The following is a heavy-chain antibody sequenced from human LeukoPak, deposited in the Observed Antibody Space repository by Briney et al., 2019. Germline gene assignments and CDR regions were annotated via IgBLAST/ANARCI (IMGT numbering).Heavy chain of an antibody. CDR3: AKATGSSWDYYYYYMDV. CDR1: GFSFDDYA. D-gene: IGHD6-13*01. Sequence: GRSLRLSCAASGFSFDDYAMHWVRQTPGKGLEWVSSISWNSDNIAYADSVKGRFTISSDNAKNSLYLQMNSLRAEDMALYYCAKATGSSWDYYYYYMDVWGKGNTVTVSS. V-gene: IGHV3-9*03. CDR2: ISWNSDNI. J-gene: IGHJ6*03.